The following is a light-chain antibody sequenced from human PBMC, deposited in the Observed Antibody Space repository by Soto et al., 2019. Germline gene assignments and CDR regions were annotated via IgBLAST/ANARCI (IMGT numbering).Light chain of an antibody. CDR3: QHYKDYSWT. CDR2: TTS. CDR1: QSISRW. J-gene: IGKJ1*01. V-gene: IGKV1-5*03. Sequence: DIHLTQSPSTLSASVGDRITITCRASQSISRWLAGYQQKPGKAPKLLIYTTSSLESGVPSRFSGSGSGTEFTLTISSLQPDDFATYYCQHYKDYSWTFCQGTKVEIK.